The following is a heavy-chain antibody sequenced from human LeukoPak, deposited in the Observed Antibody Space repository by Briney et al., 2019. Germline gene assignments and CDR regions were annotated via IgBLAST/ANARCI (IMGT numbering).Heavy chain of an antibody. Sequence: GGSLRLSCAASGLTFSNAWMSWVRQAPGKGLEWVGRIKRKTDGGTADYAAPVNGRFTISRDDSKNTLSLQMSSLKTEDTAVYYCTADDPVVRPRYSYYDMDVWGQGTTVTVSS. CDR1: GLTFSNAW. V-gene: IGHV3-15*01. CDR2: IKRKTDGGTA. D-gene: IGHD4-23*01. CDR3: TADDPVVRPRYSYYDMDV. J-gene: IGHJ6*02.